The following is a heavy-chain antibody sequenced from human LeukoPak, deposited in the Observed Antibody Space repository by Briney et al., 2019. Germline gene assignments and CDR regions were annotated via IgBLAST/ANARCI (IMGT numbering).Heavy chain of an antibody. D-gene: IGHD3-10*01. CDR1: GFTFSSYS. CDR3: ARALGENWFDP. CDR2: SSSSSSYI. V-gene: IGHV3-21*01. Sequence: GGSLRLSCAASGFTFSSYSMNWVRQAPGKGLEWVSSSSSSSSYIYYADSVKGRFTISRDNAKNSLYLQMNSLRAEDTAVYYCARALGENWFDPWGQGTLVTVSS. J-gene: IGHJ5*02.